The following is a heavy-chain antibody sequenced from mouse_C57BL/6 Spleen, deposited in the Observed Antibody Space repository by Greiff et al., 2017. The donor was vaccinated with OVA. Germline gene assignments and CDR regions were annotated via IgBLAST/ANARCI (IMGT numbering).Heavy chain of an antibody. CDR1: GFTFSSYA. CDR3: ARDRGITTHYYFDY. D-gene: IGHD2-4*01. J-gene: IGHJ2*01. CDR2: ISDGGSYT. Sequence: EVKLMESGGGLVKPGGSLKLSCAASGFTFSSYAMSWVRQTPEKRLEWVATISDGGSYTYYPDNVKGRFTISRDNAKNNLYLQMSHLKSEDTAMYYCARDRGITTHYYFDYWGQGTTLTVSS. V-gene: IGHV5-4*01.